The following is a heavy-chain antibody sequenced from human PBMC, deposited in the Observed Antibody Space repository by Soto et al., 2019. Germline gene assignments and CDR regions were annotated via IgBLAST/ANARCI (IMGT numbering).Heavy chain of an antibody. Sequence: SETLSLTCTVSGGSISSSSYCWGWIRQPPGKGLEWIGSIYYSGSTYYNPSLKSRVTISVDTSKNQFSLKLSSVTAADTAVYYCASGQTYYYDSSGYFDYWGQGTLVTVSS. CDR3: ASGQTYYYDSSGYFDY. V-gene: IGHV4-39*01. CDR1: GGSISSSSYC. D-gene: IGHD3-22*01. CDR2: IYYSGST. J-gene: IGHJ4*02.